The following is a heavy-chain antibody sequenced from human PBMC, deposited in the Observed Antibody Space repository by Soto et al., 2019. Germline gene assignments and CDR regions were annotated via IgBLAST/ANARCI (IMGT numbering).Heavy chain of an antibody. CDR1: GFTFRNYA. CDR3: ARGDREDILVVVGARPGEYGIDI. Sequence: QVQLVESGGGVVQPGGSLRLSCAASGFTFRNYAMHWVRQAPDKGLACLAVIAYDGSNAFYRDSVKGRFTISRDKSKNMVYMHMNSRGSEETGVYYCARGDREDILVVVGARPGEYGIDIWGQGTTVTVSS. J-gene: IGHJ6*02. V-gene: IGHV3-30-3*01. D-gene: IGHD2-15*01. CDR2: IAYDGSNA.